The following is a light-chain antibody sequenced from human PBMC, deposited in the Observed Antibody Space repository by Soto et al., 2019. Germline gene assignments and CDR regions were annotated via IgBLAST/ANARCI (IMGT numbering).Light chain of an antibody. J-gene: IGLJ1*01. CDR1: SSNIGAGYD. Sequence: QSVLTQPPSVSGAPGQRATISCTGSSSNIGAGYDVHWYQQLPGTAPKLLIYDNSNRPSGVPDRFSGSKSGTSASLAITGLQAEDEAEYYCQSYDSSLTGYVFGSGTKLTVL. CDR3: QSYDSSLTGYV. CDR2: DNS. V-gene: IGLV1-40*01.